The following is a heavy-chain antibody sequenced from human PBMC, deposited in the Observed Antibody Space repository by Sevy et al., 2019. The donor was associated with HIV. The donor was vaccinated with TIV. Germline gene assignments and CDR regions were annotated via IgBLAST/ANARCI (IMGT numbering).Heavy chain of an antibody. V-gene: IGHV3-21*01. Sequence: GGSLRLSCAASGFIFSSYSMNWVRQAPGKGLEWVSSISSTSNYKYYADSVKRRFTISRDNAKNSLYLQVNSLRAEDTAVYYCARETIHYYDTSGYCDYWGQGTLVTVSS. CDR3: ARETIHYYDTSGYCDY. CDR1: GFIFSSYS. CDR2: ISSTSNYK. J-gene: IGHJ4*02. D-gene: IGHD3-22*01.